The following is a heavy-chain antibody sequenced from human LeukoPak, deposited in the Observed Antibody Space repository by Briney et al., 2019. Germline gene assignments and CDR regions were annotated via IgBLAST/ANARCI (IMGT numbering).Heavy chain of an antibody. Sequence: SETLSLTCAVYGGSFSGYYWSWIRQPPGKGLEWIGEINHSGNTNYNPSLKSRVTISVDTSKNQFSLKLSSVTAADTAVYYCARHRRCMDVWGQGTTVTVSS. CDR3: ARHRRCMDV. CDR2: INHSGNT. CDR1: GGSFSGYY. J-gene: IGHJ6*02. V-gene: IGHV4-34*01.